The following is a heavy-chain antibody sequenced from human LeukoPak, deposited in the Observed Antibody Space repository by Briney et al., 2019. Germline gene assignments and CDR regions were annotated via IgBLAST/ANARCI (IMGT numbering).Heavy chain of an antibody. CDR3: ARDRGAQYSSSSVSVDY. D-gene: IGHD6-6*01. Sequence: ASVKVSCKASGYTFTGYYMHWVRQAPGQGLEWMGWISAYNGNTNYAQKLQGRVTMTTDTSTSTAYMELRSLRSDDTAVYYCARDRGAQYSSSSVSVDYWGQGTLVTVSS. CDR2: ISAYNGNT. V-gene: IGHV1-18*04. CDR1: GYTFTGYY. J-gene: IGHJ4*02.